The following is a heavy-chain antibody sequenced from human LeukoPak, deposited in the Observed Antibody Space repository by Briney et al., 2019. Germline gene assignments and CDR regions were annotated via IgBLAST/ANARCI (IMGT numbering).Heavy chain of an antibody. CDR3: ASLSYYYDNTPGPDY. D-gene: IGHD3-22*01. CDR2: IYYTGTT. J-gene: IGHJ4*02. CDR1: GGSISSTNYY. Sequence: PSETLSLTCTVSGGSISSTNYYWGWIRQPPGKGLEWIGTIYYTGTTYYNPSLTSRVTIPVDTSKNQFSLKLSSVTAADTAVYYCASLSYYYDNTPGPDYWGQGTLVTVSS. V-gene: IGHV4-39*07.